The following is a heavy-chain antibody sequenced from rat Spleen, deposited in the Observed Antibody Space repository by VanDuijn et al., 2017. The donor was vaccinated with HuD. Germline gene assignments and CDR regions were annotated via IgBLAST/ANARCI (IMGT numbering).Heavy chain of an antibody. CDR3: ARPDYSRFDY. V-gene: IGHV5-25*01. D-gene: IGHD1-2*01. CDR2: ISNGGGNT. J-gene: IGHJ2*01. CDR1: GFTFSDYY. Sequence: EVQVVESGGGLVQPGGSLKLSCAASGFTFSDYYMAWVRQAPTKGLEWVASISNGGGNTYYRDSVKGRFTISRDNAKSTLYLQMDSLRSEDTATYYCARPDYSRFDYWGQGVMVTVSS.